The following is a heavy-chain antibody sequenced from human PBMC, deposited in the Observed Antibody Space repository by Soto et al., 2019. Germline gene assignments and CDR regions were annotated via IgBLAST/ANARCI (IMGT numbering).Heavy chain of an antibody. J-gene: IGHJ4*02. V-gene: IGHV4-59*08. CDR3: ATFTSSYYGLNY. Sequence: SETLSLTCTVSGGSITSYFWSWIRQPPGKGLEWIGYISYSGSTNYSPSLKGRVTISVDTSKSYFSLKLSSVTAADAAVYYCATFTSSYYGLNYWGQGTLVTVSS. CDR1: GGSITSYF. CDR2: ISYSGST. D-gene: IGHD2-2*01.